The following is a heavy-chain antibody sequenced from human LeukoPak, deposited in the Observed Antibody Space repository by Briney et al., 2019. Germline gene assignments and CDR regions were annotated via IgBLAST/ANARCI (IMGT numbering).Heavy chain of an antibody. V-gene: IGHV3-48*01. CDR2: ISSSSSTI. CDR3: ARVGLDRRGYSGYEAFDY. Sequence: YPGGSLRLSCAASGFTFSSYSMNWVRQAPGKGLEWVSYISSSSSTIYYADSVKGRFTISRDNAKNSLYLQMNSLRAEDTAVYYCARVGLDRRGYSGYEAFDYWGQGTLVTVSS. J-gene: IGHJ4*02. CDR1: GFTFSSYS. D-gene: IGHD5-12*01.